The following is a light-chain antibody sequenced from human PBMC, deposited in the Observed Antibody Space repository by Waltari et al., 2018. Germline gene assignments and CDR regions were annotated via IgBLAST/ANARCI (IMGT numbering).Light chain of an antibody. V-gene: IGKV3-15*01. CDR2: GAS. CDR3: QQYHNWPPWA. Sequence: DIVMTQSPATLSVSPGERAHLSCRASQSVGTNLAWYQQRPGQAPRLLLYGASSPATGIPARFSGSGSGTDFTLTINSLQPEDFALYYCQQYHNWPPWAFGQGTKVEIK. CDR1: QSVGTN. J-gene: IGKJ1*01.